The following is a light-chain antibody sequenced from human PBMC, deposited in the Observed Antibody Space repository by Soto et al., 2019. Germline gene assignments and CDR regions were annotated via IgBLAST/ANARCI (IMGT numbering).Light chain of an antibody. Sequence: QSALTQPASVSGSPGQSITISCTGTSSDIGTYDYVSWYQQHPGKAPKLMIYEVSNRPSGITNRFSGSKSGNTASLTISGLQAEDEADYYCTSYTSGSTLVFGGGTKLPVL. CDR2: EVS. CDR3: TSYTSGSTLV. J-gene: IGLJ2*01. CDR1: SSDIGTYDY. V-gene: IGLV2-14*01.